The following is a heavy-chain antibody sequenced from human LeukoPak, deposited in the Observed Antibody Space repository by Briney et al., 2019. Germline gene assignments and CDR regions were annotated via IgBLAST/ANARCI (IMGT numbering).Heavy chain of an antibody. D-gene: IGHD6-13*01. J-gene: IGHJ5*02. V-gene: IGHV1-69*04. CDR2: IIPIVGIA. CDR1: GGTFSSYA. Sequence: SVKVSCKASGGTFSSYAISWVRQAPGQGLEWMGRIIPIVGIANYAQKFQGRVTITADKSTSTAYMELSSLRSEDTAVYYCAREMVTLAAAGTNPYPFDPWGQGTLVTVSS. CDR3: AREMVTLAAAGTNPYPFDP.